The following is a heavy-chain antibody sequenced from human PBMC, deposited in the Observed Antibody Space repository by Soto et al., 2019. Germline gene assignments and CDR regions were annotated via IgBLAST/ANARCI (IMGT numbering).Heavy chain of an antibody. CDR2: IKSKRHGGAK. J-gene: IGHJ4*02. V-gene: IGHV3-15*01. D-gene: IGHD2-15*01. CDR3: TKYALAYCNGGGCWGYFDS. Sequence: EVQLLESGGGLVKPGGSLRLSCAASGFAFNNAWMSWVRQAPGKGLEWLARIKSKRHGGAKDHAAPVQGRITVSRDDTKNTLNLQMNSLTTEDTAVYFCTKYALAYCNGGGCWGYFDSWGQGTLVTVTS. CDR1: GFAFNNAW.